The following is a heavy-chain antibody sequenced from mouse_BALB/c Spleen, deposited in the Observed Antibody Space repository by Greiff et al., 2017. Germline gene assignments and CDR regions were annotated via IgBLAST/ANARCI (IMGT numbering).Heavy chain of an antibody. CDR3: ARGDGNCVGYFDV. D-gene: IGHD2-1*01. CDR2: IDPANGNT. J-gene: IGHJ1*01. Sequence: VQLQQSGAELVKPGASVKLSCTASGFNIKDTYMHWVKQRPEQGLEWIGRIDPANGNTKYDPKFQGKATITADTSSNTAYLQLSSLTSEDTAVYYCARGDGNCVGYFDVWGAGTTVTVSS. CDR1: GFNIKDTY. V-gene: IGHV14-3*02.